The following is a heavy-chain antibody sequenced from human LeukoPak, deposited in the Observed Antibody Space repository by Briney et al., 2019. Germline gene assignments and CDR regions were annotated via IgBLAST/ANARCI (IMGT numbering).Heavy chain of an antibody. D-gene: IGHD2-2*02. CDR2: ISGSGGST. V-gene: IGHV3-23*01. CDR3: AKEGYRSSTSCYKPVHFFDY. CDR1: GFTFSSYA. Sequence: GGSLRLSCAASGFTFSSYAMSWVRQAPGKGLEWVSAISGSGGSTYYADSVKGRFTISRDNSKNTLYLQMNSLRAEDTAVYYCAKEGYRSSTSCYKPVHFFDYWGQGTLVTVSS. J-gene: IGHJ4*02.